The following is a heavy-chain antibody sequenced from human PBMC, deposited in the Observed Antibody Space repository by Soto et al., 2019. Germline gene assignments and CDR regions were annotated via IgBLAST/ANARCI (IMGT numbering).Heavy chain of an antibody. CDR3: ARDGPHSSSWHTYFDY. D-gene: IGHD6-13*01. CDR2: IYSGGST. V-gene: IGHV3-53*01. Sequence: GGSLRLSCAASGFTVSSNYMSWVRQAPGKGLEWVSVIYSGGSTYYADSVKGRFTISRDNSKNTLYLQMNSLRAEDTAVYYCARDGPHSSSWHTYFDYWGQGTLVTVSS. CDR1: GFTVSSNY. J-gene: IGHJ4*02.